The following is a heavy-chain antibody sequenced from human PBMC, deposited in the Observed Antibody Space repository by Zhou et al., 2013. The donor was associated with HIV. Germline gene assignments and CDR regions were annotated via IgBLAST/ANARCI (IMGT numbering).Heavy chain of an antibody. Sequence: QVQLVQSGAEVKKPGSSVKVSCKASGGTFSSYAISWVRQAPGQGLEWMGGIIPIFGTANYAQKFQGRVTITTDESTSTAYMELSSLRSEDTAVYYCASPYSSSSVVWYAFDIWGQGTMVTVSS. J-gene: IGHJ3*02. V-gene: IGHV1-69*05. D-gene: IGHD6-6*01. CDR1: GGTFSSYA. CDR3: ASPYSSSSVVWYAFDI. CDR2: IIPIFGTA.